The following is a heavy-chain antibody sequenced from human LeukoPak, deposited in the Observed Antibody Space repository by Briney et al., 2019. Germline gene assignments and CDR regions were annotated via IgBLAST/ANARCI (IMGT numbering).Heavy chain of an antibody. D-gene: IGHD5-12*01. J-gene: IGHJ5*02. CDR3: ARAPPGYGGYAHWFDP. Sequence: KTSETLSLTCTVSGGSISSSSYYWGWIRQPPGKGLEWIGSIYHSGSTYYNPSLKSRVTISVDTSKNQFSLKLSSVTAADTAVYYCARAPPGYGGYAHWFDPWGQGTLVTVSS. CDR2: IYHSGST. V-gene: IGHV4-39*07. CDR1: GGSISSSSYY.